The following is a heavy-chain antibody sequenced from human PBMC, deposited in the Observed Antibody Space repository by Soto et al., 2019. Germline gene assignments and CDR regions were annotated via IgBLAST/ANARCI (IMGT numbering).Heavy chain of an antibody. V-gene: IGHV1-24*01. Sequence: QVQLVQSGAEVKKPGASVKVSCKVSGYTLTELSMHWVRQAPGKGLEWMGGFDPEYGETIYAQKFQGRVTMTEDTSTDTAYMELSSLRSEDTAVYYCALGYCSSTSCYAPGWFDPWGQGTLVTVSS. CDR3: ALGYCSSTSCYAPGWFDP. CDR2: FDPEYGET. D-gene: IGHD2-2*01. J-gene: IGHJ5*02. CDR1: GYTLTELS.